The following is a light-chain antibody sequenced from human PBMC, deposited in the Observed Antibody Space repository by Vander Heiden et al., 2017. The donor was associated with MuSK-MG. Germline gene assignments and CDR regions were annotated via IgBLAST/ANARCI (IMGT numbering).Light chain of an antibody. V-gene: IGLV2-8*01. Sequence: QSALSHPPSVSGSPGLAVLIPCSGTSSDVGRYDSVSWYQQHPGKAPKLILFDVWKRPSGVPDRFSGSQSGNTASLTVSGLQADDEADYYCSSYGGASNFVVFGGGTRLTVL. J-gene: IGLJ2*01. CDR3: SSYGGASNFVV. CDR2: DVW. CDR1: SSDVGRYDS.